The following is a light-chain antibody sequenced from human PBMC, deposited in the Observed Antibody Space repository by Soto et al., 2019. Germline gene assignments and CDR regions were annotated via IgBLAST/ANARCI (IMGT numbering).Light chain of an antibody. CDR1: QSISSY. CDR2: AAS. J-gene: IGKJ4*01. Sequence: IQMTQSPSSLSASVGDRVTITCRASQSISSYLNWYQQKPGKAPKLLIYAASSLQSGVPSRFSGSGSGTDFTLTISSLQPEDSAIYYCQQSYSTPLTFGGGTKVEIK. CDR3: QQSYSTPLT. V-gene: IGKV1-39*01.